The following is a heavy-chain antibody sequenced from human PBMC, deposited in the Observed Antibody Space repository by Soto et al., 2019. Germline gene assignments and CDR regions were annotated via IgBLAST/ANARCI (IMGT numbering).Heavy chain of an antibody. J-gene: IGHJ4*02. CDR1: GGSINSGGYC. Sequence: SETLSLTCTVSGGSINSGGYCWSWIRQHPGKGLDWIGCISYGGSTSYNPSLKSRVTISVDTSKNQFSLKLTFVSAADTAVYYCARSDGRYWGQGTLVTVS. V-gene: IGHV4-31*03. CDR3: ARSDGRY. CDR2: ISYGGST.